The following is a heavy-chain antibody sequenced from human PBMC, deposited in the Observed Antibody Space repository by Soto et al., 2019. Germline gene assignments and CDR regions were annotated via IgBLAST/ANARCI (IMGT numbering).Heavy chain of an antibody. CDR2: ISWSSANI. D-gene: IGHD4-17*01. CDR3: AKDAYGDLYYFDY. CDR1: GFTFDDYA. V-gene: IGHV3-9*01. J-gene: IGHJ4*02. Sequence: SLRLSCAASGFTFDDYAMHWVRQAPGKGLEWVSGISWSSANIAYADSVKGRFTISRDNAKNSLYLQMNSLRAEDTALYYCAKDAYGDLYYFDYWGQGTLVTVSS.